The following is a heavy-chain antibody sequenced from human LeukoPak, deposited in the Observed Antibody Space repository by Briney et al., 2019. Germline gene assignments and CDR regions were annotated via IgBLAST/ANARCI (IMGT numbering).Heavy chain of an antibody. J-gene: IGHJ6*02. CDR2: IKQDGSEK. CDR1: GFTFSSYW. D-gene: IGHD1-26*01. Sequence: GGSLRLSCAASGFTFSSYWMSWVRQAPGKGLEWVANIKQDGSEKYYVDSVKGRFTVSRDNSKNTLYLQMSSLRAEDTAMYYCAKPLEPRSYPYYFGMDVWGPGTTVTVSS. CDR3: AKPLEPRSYPYYFGMDV. V-gene: IGHV3-7*03.